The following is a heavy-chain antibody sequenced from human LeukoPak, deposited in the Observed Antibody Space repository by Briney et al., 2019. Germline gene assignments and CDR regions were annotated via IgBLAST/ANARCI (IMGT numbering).Heavy chain of an antibody. J-gene: IGHJ4*02. CDR3: ARQSRDGSKTRGYYFDY. CDR2: IYPADSDT. Sequence: GESLKISCQVSGYIFTHYWIGWVRQMPGKGLESMGIIYPADSDTTYSPSFRGQVTISADKSISTVYLQWSSLKASDTAMYYCARQSRDGSKTRGYYFDYWGQGTLVTVSS. V-gene: IGHV5-51*01. CDR1: GYIFTHYW. D-gene: IGHD3-10*01.